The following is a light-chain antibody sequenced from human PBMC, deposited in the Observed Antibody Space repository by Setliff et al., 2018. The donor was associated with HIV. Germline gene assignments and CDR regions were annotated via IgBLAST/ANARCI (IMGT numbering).Light chain of an antibody. CDR2: YDS. Sequence: SYELTQPPSVSVAPRKTARIACGGNNIGSNSVHWYQQKPGQAPVLVIFYDSDRPSGIPERFSGSISGNTATLTISRVEAGDEADYYCQVWDSSSDHVVFGGGTKGTVL. CDR3: QVWDSSSDHVV. CDR1: NIGSNS. V-gene: IGLV3-21*04. J-gene: IGLJ2*01.